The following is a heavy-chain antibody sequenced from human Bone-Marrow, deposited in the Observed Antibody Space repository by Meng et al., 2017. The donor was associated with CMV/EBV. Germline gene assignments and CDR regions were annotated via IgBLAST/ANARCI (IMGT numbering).Heavy chain of an antibody. CDR1: GDSISGASYY. CDR2: IYYSGRT. D-gene: IGHD3-16*01. CDR3: ARFDLVMITGAFDL. Sequence: GSLRLSCNVSGDSISGASYYWAWLRQPPGKGLEFIANIYYSGRTYYSLSLKSRVTISGDTSKNQFSLKLTSVTASDTAVYYCARFDLVMITGAFDLWGQGTLVTVSS. V-gene: IGHV4-39*01. J-gene: IGHJ4*02.